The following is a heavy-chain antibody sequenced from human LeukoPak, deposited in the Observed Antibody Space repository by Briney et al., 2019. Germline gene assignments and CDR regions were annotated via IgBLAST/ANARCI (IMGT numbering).Heavy chain of an antibody. CDR3: ASHYGSGFGY. D-gene: IGHD3-10*01. CDR1: GDSMGRDY. J-gene: IGHJ4*02. CDR2: IYYSGST. V-gene: IGHV4-59*08. Sequence: SETLSLTCIGSGDSMGRDYWSWVRQSPGKGLEWIGYIYYSGSTKYNPSLKSRVTISVDTSKNQFSLKLTSVTAADTAVYYCASHYGSGFGYWGQGTLVTVSS.